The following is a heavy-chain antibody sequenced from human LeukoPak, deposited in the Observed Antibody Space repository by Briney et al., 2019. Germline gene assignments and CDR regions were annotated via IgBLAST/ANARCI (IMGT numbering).Heavy chain of an antibody. J-gene: IGHJ3*02. CDR3: VYYDFWSGDTDAFDI. CDR1: GFTFSSYA. V-gene: IGHV3-23*01. Sequence: GSLRLSCAASGFTFSSYAMSWVRQAPGKGLEWVSAISGSGGSTYYADSVKGRFTISRDNSKNTLYLQMNSLRAEDTAVYYCVYYDFWSGDTDAFDIWGQGTMVTVSS. D-gene: IGHD3-3*01. CDR2: ISGSGGST.